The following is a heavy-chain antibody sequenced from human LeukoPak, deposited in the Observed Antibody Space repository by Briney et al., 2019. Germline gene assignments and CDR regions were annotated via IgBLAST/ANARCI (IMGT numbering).Heavy chain of an antibody. J-gene: IGHJ4*02. CDR2: IYSGGST. D-gene: IGHD6-13*01. CDR3: AKDLNPYSSSWYGVDY. V-gene: IGHV3-53*01. Sequence: GGSLRLSCAASGFTVSSNYMSWVRQAPGKGLEWVSVIYSGGSTYYADSVKGRFTISRDNSKNTLYLQMNSLRAEDTAVYYCAKDLNPYSSSWYGVDYWGQGTLVTVSS. CDR1: GFTVSSNY.